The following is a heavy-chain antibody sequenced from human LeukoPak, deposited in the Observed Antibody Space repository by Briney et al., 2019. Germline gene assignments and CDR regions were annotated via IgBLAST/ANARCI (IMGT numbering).Heavy chain of an antibody. CDR1: GFTFTTYG. Sequence: GGSLRLSCSASGFTFTTYGMNWVRQAPGKGLEWVSGIGGSGVRTYYADSVKGRFTISRDNSKNTLYLQMNSLRAEDTAVYYCAKVAAAAGKGVTLFDYWGQGTLVTVSS. J-gene: IGHJ4*02. CDR3: AKVAAAAGKGVTLFDY. CDR2: IGGSGVRT. V-gene: IGHV3-23*01. D-gene: IGHD6-13*01.